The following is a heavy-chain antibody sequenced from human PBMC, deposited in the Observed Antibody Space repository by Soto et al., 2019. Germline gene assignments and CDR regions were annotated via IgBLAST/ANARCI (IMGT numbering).Heavy chain of an antibody. CDR3: AGVHDADDYDFWSGLPYYYYYYMDV. CDR2: IYSGGST. CDR1: GFTVSSNY. D-gene: IGHD3-3*01. V-gene: IGHV3-66*01. J-gene: IGHJ6*03. Sequence: GGSLRLSCAASGFTVSSNYMSWVRQAPGKGLEWVSVIYSGGSTYYADSVKGRFTISRDNSKNTLYLQMNTLRAEDTAVYYCAGVHDADDYDFWSGLPYYYYYYMDVWGKGTTVTVSS.